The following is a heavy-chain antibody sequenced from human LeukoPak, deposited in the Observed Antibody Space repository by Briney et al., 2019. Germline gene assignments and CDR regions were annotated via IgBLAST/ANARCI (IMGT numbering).Heavy chain of an antibody. D-gene: IGHD3-10*01. V-gene: IGHV4-59*01. Sequence: PSETLSLTCTVAGGSISSYYWSWIRHPPGKGLEWIGYIYYSGSTDYNPSLKSRVTISVDTSKNQFSLKLSSVTAADTAVYYCARDKAIDYYGSGSYYNGFDYWGQGTLVTVSS. J-gene: IGHJ4*02. CDR1: GGSISSYY. CDR2: IYYSGST. CDR3: ARDKAIDYYGSGSYYNGFDY.